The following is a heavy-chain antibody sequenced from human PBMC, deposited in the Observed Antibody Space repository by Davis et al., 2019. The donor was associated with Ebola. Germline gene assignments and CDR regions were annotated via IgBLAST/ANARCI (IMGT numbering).Heavy chain of an antibody. V-gene: IGHV4-34*01. CDR3: ARGNSIPAAGTGYYFDF. CDR2: INHSGST. Sequence: SETLSLTCAVYGGSFSGYYWSWIRQPPGKGLEWIGEINHSGSTNYNPSLKSRVTISVDTSKNQFSLKLSSVTAADTAVYYCARGNSIPAAGTGYYFDFWGQGTLVTVSS. J-gene: IGHJ4*02. D-gene: IGHD6-13*01. CDR1: GGSFSGYY.